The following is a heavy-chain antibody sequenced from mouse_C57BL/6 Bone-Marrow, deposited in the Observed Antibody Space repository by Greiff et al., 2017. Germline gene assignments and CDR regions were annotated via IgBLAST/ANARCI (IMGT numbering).Heavy chain of an antibody. CDR1: GFTFSDYY. CDR2: INYDGSST. J-gene: IGHJ2*01. Sequence: EVKLMESEGGLVQPGSSMKLSCTASGFTFSDYYMAWVRQVPEKGLEWVANINYDGSSTYYLDSLKSRFIISRDNAKNILYLQMSSLKSEDTATYYCARVYYYGSSPFDYWGQGTTLTVSS. D-gene: IGHD1-1*01. V-gene: IGHV5-16*01. CDR3: ARVYYYGSSPFDY.